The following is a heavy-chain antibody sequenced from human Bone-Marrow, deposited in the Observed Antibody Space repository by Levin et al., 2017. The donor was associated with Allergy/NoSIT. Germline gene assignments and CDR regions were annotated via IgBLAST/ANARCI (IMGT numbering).Heavy chain of an antibody. CDR1: GFTFSGYW. J-gene: IGHJ4*02. V-gene: IGHV3-7*02. D-gene: IGHD2-8*01. Sequence: LSLTCASSGFTFSGYWMALVRQAPGKGLEWVANINRDGGDGYYVDSVKGRFTISRDNARNSLDLQMNSLRVEDTAVYYCARNGAWSFEFWGQGTLVTVSS. CDR2: INRDGGDG. CDR3: ARNGAWSFEF.